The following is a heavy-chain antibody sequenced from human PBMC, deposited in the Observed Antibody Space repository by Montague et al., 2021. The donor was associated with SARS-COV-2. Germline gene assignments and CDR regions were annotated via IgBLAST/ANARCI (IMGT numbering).Heavy chain of an antibody. CDR1: GFIFGDYW. Sequence: SLRLSCAASGFIFGDYWMSWVRQAPGKGLEWVANIKLDGSEEYYMDSVKGRFTVSRDNARNSLYLQMNSLRAEDTAVYYCVRASRITMLVVVITSAFDIWGQGTMVTVSS. V-gene: IGHV3-7*01. CDR2: IKLDGSEE. J-gene: IGHJ3*02. CDR3: VRASRITMLVVVITSAFDI. D-gene: IGHD3-22*01.